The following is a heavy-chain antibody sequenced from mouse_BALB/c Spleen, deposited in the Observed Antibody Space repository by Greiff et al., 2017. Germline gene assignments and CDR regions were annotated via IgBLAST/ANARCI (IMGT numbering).Heavy chain of an antibody. V-gene: IGHV6-6*02. CDR1: GFTFSNYW. J-gene: IGHJ3*01. CDR3: TYGKVFAY. D-gene: IGHD2-1*01. Sequence: EVKLVESGGGLVQPGGSMKLSCVASGFTFSNYWMNWVRQSPEKGLEWVAEIRLKSNNYATHYAESVKGRFTISRDDSKSSVYLQMNNLRAEDTGIYYCTYGKVFAYWGQGTLVTVSA. CDR2: IRLKSNNYAT.